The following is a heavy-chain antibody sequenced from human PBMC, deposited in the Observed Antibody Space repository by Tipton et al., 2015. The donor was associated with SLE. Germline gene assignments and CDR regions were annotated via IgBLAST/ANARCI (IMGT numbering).Heavy chain of an antibody. D-gene: IGHD3-16*01. V-gene: IGHV4-61*02. J-gene: IGHJ4*02. CDR3: ARHMITGGEFDY. Sequence: TLSLTCAVSGDSVSNEFYSWGWVRQPAGKGLEWIGRIHVTGTSTYNPSLKSRVTLSLDTSKNQFSLNLNSVTAADTAVYYCARHMITGGEFDYWGQGTLVTVSS. CDR1: GDSVSNEFYS. CDR2: IHVTGTS.